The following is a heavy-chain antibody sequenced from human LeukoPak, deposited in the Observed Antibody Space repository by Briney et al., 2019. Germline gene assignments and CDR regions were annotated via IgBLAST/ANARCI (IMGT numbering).Heavy chain of an antibody. CDR3: ARFTPTAMVTADY. CDR2: IKQDGSEK. V-gene: IGHV3-7*01. Sequence: GGSLRLSCAASGFTFSSYWMSWVRQAPGKGLEWVANIKQDGSEKYYVDSVKGRFTISRDNAKNSLYLQMNSLRAADTAVYYCARFTPTAMVTADYWGQGTLVTVSS. D-gene: IGHD5-18*01. CDR1: GFTFSSYW. J-gene: IGHJ4*02.